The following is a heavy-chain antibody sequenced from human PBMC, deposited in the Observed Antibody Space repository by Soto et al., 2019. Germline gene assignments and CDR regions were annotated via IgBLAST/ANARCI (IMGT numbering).Heavy chain of an antibody. J-gene: IGHJ4*02. CDR1: GFTFSSYG. CDR2: ISYDGSNN. Sequence: QVQLVESGGGVVQPGRSLRLSCAASGFTFSSYGMHWVRQAPGTGLEWVAVISYDGSNNYYADSVKGRFTICRDNSKKTLYLQMNSVRAEETAVYYCAKRRYWGQGTLVTVSS. V-gene: IGHV3-30*18. CDR3: AKRRY.